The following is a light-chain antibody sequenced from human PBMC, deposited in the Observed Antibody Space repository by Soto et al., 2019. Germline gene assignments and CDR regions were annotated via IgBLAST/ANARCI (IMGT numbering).Light chain of an antibody. V-gene: IGLV2-14*01. J-gene: IGLJ1*01. CDR1: SSDVGGYNY. CDR2: DVS. Sequence: QSALTQPASVSGSPGQSITISCTGTSSDVGGYNYVSWYQQHPGKAPKLMIYDVSNRPSGVSNRFSGSKSGNTASLTISGLQAEDEADYYCNSYTTRSTYVFGTGNKVTVL. CDR3: NSYTTRSTYV.